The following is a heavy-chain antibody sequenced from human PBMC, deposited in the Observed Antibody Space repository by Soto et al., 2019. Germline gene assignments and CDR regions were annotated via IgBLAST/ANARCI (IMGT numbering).Heavy chain of an antibody. CDR2: INPNSGGT. CDR1: GYTFTDYY. J-gene: IGHJ6*02. Sequence: ASVKVSCKASGYTFTDYYMHWVRQAPGQGLGWMGWINPNSGGTKYAQKFQGRVTVTRDTSISTAYMELSRLRSDDTAVYYCARDWVVATIRGMDVWGQGTTVTVSS. V-gene: IGHV1-2*02. D-gene: IGHD5-12*01. CDR3: ARDWVVATIRGMDV.